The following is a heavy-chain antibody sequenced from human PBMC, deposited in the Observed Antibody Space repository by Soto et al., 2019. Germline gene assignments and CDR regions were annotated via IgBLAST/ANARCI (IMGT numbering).Heavy chain of an antibody. J-gene: IGHJ4*02. V-gene: IGHV3-33*01. CDR2: IWYDGSNK. CDR3: ARDKAEHEWGRRTLGYY. CDR1: GFTFSSYG. Sequence: QVQLVESGGGVVQPGRSLRLSCAASGFTFSSYGMHWVRQAPGKGLEWVAVIWYDGSNKYYADSVKGRFTISRDNSKNTLYLQMNSLRAEDTAVYYCARDKAEHEWGRRTLGYYWGQGTLVTVSS. D-gene: IGHD7-27*01.